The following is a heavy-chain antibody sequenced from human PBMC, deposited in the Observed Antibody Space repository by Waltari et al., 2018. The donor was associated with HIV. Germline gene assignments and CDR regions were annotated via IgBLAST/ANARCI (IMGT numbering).Heavy chain of an antibody. CDR3: ARHCLQKGWLPQLKYYYGMDV. Sequence: RHLTESGQGRVKPSEPLSLPCTFPGGPIRRSSYHWPMLRHSPGNGLGWIGSLFHSESTYYTPSLRSRATISGDMSANRFSLKLTSVTATDTAVYFCARHCLQKGWLPQLKYYYGMDVWGQGTTVIVSS. CDR2: LFHSEST. D-gene: IGHD1-1*01. CDR1: GGPIRRSSYH. V-gene: IGHV4-39*01. J-gene: IGHJ6*02.